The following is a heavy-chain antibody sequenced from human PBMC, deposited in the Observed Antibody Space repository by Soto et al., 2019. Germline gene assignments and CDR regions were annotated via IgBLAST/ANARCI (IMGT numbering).Heavy chain of an antibody. CDR1: GFTFSSYS. Sequence: EVQLVESGGGLVQPGGSLRLSCAASGFTFSSYSMNWVRQAPGKGLEWVSYISSSSSTIYYADSVKGRFTISRDNAKNPLYLQMNSLRDEDTAVYYCARCGYSYGYGMDVWGQGTTVTVSS. V-gene: IGHV3-48*02. J-gene: IGHJ6*02. D-gene: IGHD5-18*01. CDR2: ISSSSSTI. CDR3: ARCGYSYGYGMDV.